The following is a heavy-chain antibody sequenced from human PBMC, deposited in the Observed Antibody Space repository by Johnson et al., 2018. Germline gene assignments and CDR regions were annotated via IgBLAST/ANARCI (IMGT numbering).Heavy chain of an antibody. CDR1: GFTFSDYG. Sequence: QVQLVQSGGGLVQPGGSLRLSCAASGFTFSDYGMHWVRQAPGKGLEWVAVISYDGSNKYYAESVKGRFTISRDNSKNTLYVQMNSLRAEDTAVYYWARSGGSTGYEAFDIWGQGTMVTVSS. V-gene: IGHV3-30*03. CDR3: ARSGGSTGYEAFDI. J-gene: IGHJ3*02. CDR2: ISYDGSNK. D-gene: IGHD3-9*01.